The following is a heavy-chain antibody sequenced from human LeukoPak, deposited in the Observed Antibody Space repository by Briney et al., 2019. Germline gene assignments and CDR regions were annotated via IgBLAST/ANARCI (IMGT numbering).Heavy chain of an antibody. J-gene: IGHJ3*02. Sequence: GGSLRLSCAAPGFTFSNYGMHWVRQAPGRGLEWVSAIWYDGSNRYYADFVKGRLIISRDNSKSTLYLQMNSLRAEDTAVYYCARGAVVGASDAFDIWGPGTMVTVSS. CDR2: IWYDGSNR. CDR1: GFTFSNYG. D-gene: IGHD1-26*01. V-gene: IGHV3-33*01. CDR3: ARGAVVGASDAFDI.